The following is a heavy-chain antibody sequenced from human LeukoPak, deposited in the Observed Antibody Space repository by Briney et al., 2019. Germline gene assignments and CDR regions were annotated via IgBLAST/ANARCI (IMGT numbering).Heavy chain of an antibody. V-gene: IGHV4-39*07. CDR3: ARVRITRTLRLFDY. Sequence: SETLSLTCTVSGGSISSSSYYWGWIHQPPGKGLEWIGSIYYSGSTYYNPSLKSRVTISVDTSKNQFSLKLSSVTAADTAVYYCARVRITRTLRLFDYWGQGTLVTVSS. CDR2: IYYSGST. J-gene: IGHJ4*02. D-gene: IGHD1-14*01. CDR1: GGSISSSSYY.